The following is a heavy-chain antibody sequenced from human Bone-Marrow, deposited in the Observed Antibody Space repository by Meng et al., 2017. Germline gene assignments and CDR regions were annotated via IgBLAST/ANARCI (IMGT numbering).Heavy chain of an antibody. CDR2: TYYSGST. D-gene: IGHD3-10*01. CDR3: ARDYGSGSYYNVFDY. J-gene: IGHJ4*02. CDR1: GGSVSSGSYY. V-gene: IGHV4-61*01. Sequence: GSLRLSCTVSGGSVSSGSYYWSWIRQPPGKGLEWIGYTYYSGSTNYNPSLKSRVTISVDTSKNQFSLKLSSVTAADTAVYYCARDYGSGSYYNVFDYWGQGTLVTVSS.